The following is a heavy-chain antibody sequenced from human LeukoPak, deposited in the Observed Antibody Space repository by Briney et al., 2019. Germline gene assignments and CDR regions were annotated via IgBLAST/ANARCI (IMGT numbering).Heavy chain of an antibody. J-gene: IGHJ3*01. D-gene: IGHD4/OR15-4a*01. V-gene: IGHV3-48*03. Sequence: PGGSLRLSCAASGFTFSSYEMNWVRQAPGKGLEWVSYISSSGSTIYYADSVKGRFTISRDNAKNSLYLQMNSLRAEDTALYYCARYGGNAFDVWGQGTMVTVSS. CDR3: ARYGGNAFDV. CDR2: ISSSGSTI. CDR1: GFTFSSYE.